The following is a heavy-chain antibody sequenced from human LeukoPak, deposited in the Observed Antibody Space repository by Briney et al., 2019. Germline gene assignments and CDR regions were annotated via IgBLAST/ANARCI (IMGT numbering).Heavy chain of an antibody. CDR1: GFTLSSYA. V-gene: IGHV3-23*01. J-gene: IGHJ6*02. CDR3: AKSVAIYFYYGLDV. Sequence: GGSLRLSCAASGFTLSSYAMTWVRQAPGRGLEWVSSVDGGGGGTYYADSVKGRFTISRDNSKDTLYLQMNGLRAEDTAVYFCAKSVAIYFYYGLDVWGQGTTVTVSS. CDR2: VDGGGGGT. D-gene: IGHD3-3*01.